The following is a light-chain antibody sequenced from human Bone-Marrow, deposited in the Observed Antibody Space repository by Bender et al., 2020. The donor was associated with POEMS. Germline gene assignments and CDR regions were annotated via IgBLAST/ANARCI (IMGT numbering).Light chain of an antibody. CDR1: GSDY. CDR2: DVS. CDR3: CSYSGTTSYL. Sequence: QSALTQPPSVSGSPGQSVTISCTGTGSDYVSWYQQHPGRAPQLILYDVSARPSGVPDRFSGSKSGNTASLTISGLQAEDEADYYCCSYSGTTSYLFGTGTKVTVL. V-gene: IGLV2-11*01. J-gene: IGLJ1*01.